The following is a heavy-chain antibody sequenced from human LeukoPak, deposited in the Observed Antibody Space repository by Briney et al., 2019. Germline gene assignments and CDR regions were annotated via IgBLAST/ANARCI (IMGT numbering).Heavy chain of an antibody. CDR2: ITPNSGGT. CDR3: AREVFGATMIDY. V-gene: IGHV1-2*02. CDR1: GYTFTGYY. J-gene: IGHJ4*02. D-gene: IGHD1-26*01. Sequence: ASVKVSCKASGYTFTGYYMHWVRQAPGQGLEWMGWITPNSGGTNYAQKFQGRVTMTRDTAISTAYMELSRLRFDDTAVYYCAREVFGATMIDYWGQGTLVTVSS.